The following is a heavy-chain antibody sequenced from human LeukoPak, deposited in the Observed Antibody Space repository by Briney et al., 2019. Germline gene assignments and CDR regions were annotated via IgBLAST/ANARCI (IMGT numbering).Heavy chain of an antibody. J-gene: IGHJ4*02. V-gene: IGHV1-2*04. D-gene: IGHD3-22*01. CDR3: ARGWGYYDRSGYFYRKYYSDY. Sequence: ASVKVSCKASGYTFTGYYIHWVRQAPGQGLEWMGWINPNSGGTNYAQKFRDWVTLTRDMSINTAYMELSRLRSDDTAVYYCARGWGYYDRSGYFYRKYYSDYWGQGTLVTVSS. CDR1: GYTFTGYY. CDR2: INPNSGGT.